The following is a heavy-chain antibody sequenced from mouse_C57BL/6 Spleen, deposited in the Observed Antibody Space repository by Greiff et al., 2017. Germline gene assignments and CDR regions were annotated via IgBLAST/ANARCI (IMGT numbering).Heavy chain of an antibody. CDR2: IYPGDGDT. V-gene: IGHV1-82*01. D-gene: IGHD4-1*01. CDR3: ARRWDEAWFAY. CDR1: GYAFSSSG. J-gene: IGHJ3*01. Sequence: QVQLQQSGPELVQPGASVKISCKASGYAFSSSGMNWVKQRPGKGLEWIGRIYPGDGDTNYNGKFKGKATLTADKSSSTAYMQLSRLTSEDSAVYFWARRWDEAWFAYWGQGTLVTVSA.